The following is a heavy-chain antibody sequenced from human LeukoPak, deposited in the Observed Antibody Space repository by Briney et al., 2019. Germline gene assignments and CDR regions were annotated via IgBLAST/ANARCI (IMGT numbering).Heavy chain of an antibody. CDR3: ARWQLVYAFDI. CDR1: GFTFSSYW. V-gene: IGHV3-7*01. D-gene: IGHD6-6*01. Sequence: GGSLRLSCAASGFTFSSYWMSWVRQAPGKGLEWVANIKQDGSEKCYVDSVKGRFTISRDNAKNSLYLQMNSLRAEDTAVYYCARWQLVYAFDIWGQGTMVTVSS. CDR2: IKQDGSEK. J-gene: IGHJ3*02.